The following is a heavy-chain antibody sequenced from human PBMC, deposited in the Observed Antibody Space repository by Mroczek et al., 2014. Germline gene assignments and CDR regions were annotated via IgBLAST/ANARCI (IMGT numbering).Heavy chain of an antibody. CDR2: IYYSGST. Sequence: VQLVETGPGLVKPSQTLSLTCTVSGGSISSGDYYWSWIRQPPGKGLEWIGYIYYSGSTYYNPSLKSRVTISVDTSKNQFSLKLSSVTAADTAVYYCARFVGGSSSSMSESYFDYWGQGTLVTVSS. CDR1: GGSISSGDYY. V-gene: IGHV4-30-4*01. J-gene: IGHJ4*02. CDR3: ARFVGGSSSSMSESYFDY. D-gene: IGHD6-6*01.